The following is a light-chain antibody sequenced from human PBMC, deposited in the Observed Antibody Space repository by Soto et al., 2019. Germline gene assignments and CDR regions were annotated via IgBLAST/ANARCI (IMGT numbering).Light chain of an antibody. J-gene: IGLJ3*02. CDR1: SGHSSYA. Sequence: QSVLTQSSSASAFLGASVKLTCTLSSGHSSYAIAWHQQQPEKGPRYLMKLNSDGSHSKGDGIPDRFSGSSSGAERYLTISSLQSEDEADYYCQTWGTGIQVFGGGTKLTVL. CDR2: LNSDGSH. V-gene: IGLV4-69*01. CDR3: QTWGTGIQV.